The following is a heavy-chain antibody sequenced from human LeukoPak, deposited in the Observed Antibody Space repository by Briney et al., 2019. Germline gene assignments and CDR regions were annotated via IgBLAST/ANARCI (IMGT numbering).Heavy chain of an antibody. V-gene: IGHV3-48*03. CDR2: ISSSGSTI. CDR1: GFTFSSYE. CDR3: ARDPRYIAAAGYYGMDV. Sequence: GGSLRLSCAASGFTFSSYEMNWVRQAPGKGLEWVSYISSSGSTIYYADSVKGRFTISRDNAKNSLYLQMSSLRAEDTAVYYCARDPRYIAAAGYYGMDVWGQGTTVTVSS. D-gene: IGHD6-13*01. J-gene: IGHJ6*02.